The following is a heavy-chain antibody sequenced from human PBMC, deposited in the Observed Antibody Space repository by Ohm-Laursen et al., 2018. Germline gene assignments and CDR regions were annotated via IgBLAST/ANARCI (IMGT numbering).Heavy chain of an antibody. CDR3: ARAWSYYNNYFDY. CDR1: GFTFSSYG. V-gene: IGHV3-33*01. J-gene: IGHJ4*02. CDR2: IWYDGSNK. Sequence: SLRLSCSASGFTFSSYGMHWARQAPGKGLEWVAVIWYDGSNKYYADSVKGRFTISRDNSKNTLYLQMNSLRAEDTAMYYCARAWSYYNNYFDYWGQGTLVTVSS. D-gene: IGHD3-10*01.